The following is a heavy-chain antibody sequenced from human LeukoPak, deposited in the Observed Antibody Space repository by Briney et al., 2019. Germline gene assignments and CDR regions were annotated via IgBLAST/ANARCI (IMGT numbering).Heavy chain of an antibody. J-gene: IGHJ4*02. CDR1: GFTFSSYS. Sequence: SGGSLRLSCAASGFTFSSYSMNWVRQAPGKGLEWVSYISSSSSSKYYADSVKGRFTISRDNAKNSLYLQMNSLRDEDTAVYYCATDPQGSVLRYLDWLKYWGQGTLVTVSS. D-gene: IGHD3-9*01. CDR2: ISSSSSSK. CDR3: ATDPQGSVLRYLDWLKY. V-gene: IGHV3-48*02.